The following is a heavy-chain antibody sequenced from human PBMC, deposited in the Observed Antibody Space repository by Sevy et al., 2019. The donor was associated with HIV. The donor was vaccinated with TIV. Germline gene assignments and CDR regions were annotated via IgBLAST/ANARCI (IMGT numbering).Heavy chain of an antibody. CDR3: ARGGIVTMVRGVINAVIDY. Sequence: ASVKVSCKASGYTFTSYGISWVRQAPGQGLEWMGWISAYNGNTNYAQKLQGRVTMTTDTSTSTAYMELKSLRSDDTDVYYCARGGIVTMVRGVINAVIDYWGQGTLVTVSS. CDR2: ISAYNGNT. CDR1: GYTFTSYG. V-gene: IGHV1-18*01. D-gene: IGHD3-10*01. J-gene: IGHJ4*02.